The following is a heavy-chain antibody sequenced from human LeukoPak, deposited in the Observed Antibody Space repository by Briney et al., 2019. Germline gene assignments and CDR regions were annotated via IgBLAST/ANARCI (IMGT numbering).Heavy chain of an antibody. J-gene: IGHJ4*02. CDR1: GFPLSTSGVG. V-gene: IGHV2-5*01. Sequence: ESGPALVKPTQTLTLTCTFSGFPLSTSGVGVGWIRQPPGKALEWLALIYWNDDKRYSPSLKSRLTITKDTSKNQVVLTMTNMDPVDTATYYCAHSPYDFWSGFYYFDYWGQGTLVTVSS. CDR3: AHSPYDFWSGFYYFDY. CDR2: IYWNDDK. D-gene: IGHD3-3*01.